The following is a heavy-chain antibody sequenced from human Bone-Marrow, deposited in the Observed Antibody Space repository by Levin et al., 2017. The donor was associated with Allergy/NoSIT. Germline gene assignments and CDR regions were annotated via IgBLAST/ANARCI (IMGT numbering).Heavy chain of an antibody. V-gene: IGHV1-2*02. D-gene: IGHD3-10*01. J-gene: IGHJ5*02. CDR3: ARGPGELT. Sequence: ASVKVSCKASGYLFTAYYMHWVRQAPGQGLEWMGWIDPIGGATTYAQNFQGRVTMTTDTSITTAYMELSSLKVDDTAVYFCARGPGELTWGQGTLVTVSS. CDR1: GYLFTAYY. CDR2: IDPIGGAT.